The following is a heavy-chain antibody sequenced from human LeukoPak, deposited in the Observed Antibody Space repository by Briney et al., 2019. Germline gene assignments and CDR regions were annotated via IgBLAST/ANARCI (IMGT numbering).Heavy chain of an antibody. Sequence: GGSLRLSCAASGFTFSSYAMHWVRQAPGQGLEYVSAFSIHGGDTYYANSVKGRFTISRDNSKNTLYLQMGSLRAEDMAVYYCARVLRDASGYYDYWGQGTLVTVSS. J-gene: IGHJ4*02. CDR1: GFTFSSYA. CDR3: ARVLRDASGYYDY. CDR2: FSIHGGDT. D-gene: IGHD3-22*01. V-gene: IGHV3-64*01.